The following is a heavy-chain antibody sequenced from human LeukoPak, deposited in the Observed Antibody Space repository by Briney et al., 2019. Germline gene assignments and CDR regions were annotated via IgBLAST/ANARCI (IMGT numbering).Heavy chain of an antibody. CDR1: GFTFSGYW. CDR2: IKQDGTEK. V-gene: IGHV3-7*04. D-gene: IGHD6-19*01. J-gene: IGHJ4*02. CDR3: ARAGGGWSVY. Sequence: TGGSLRLSCAASGFTFSGYWMSWLRQAPGKGLEWVANIKQDGTEKYYVDSVKGRFIISRDNAKNSLYLQMNSLRAEDPAVYYCARAGGGWSVYWGQGTLVTVSS.